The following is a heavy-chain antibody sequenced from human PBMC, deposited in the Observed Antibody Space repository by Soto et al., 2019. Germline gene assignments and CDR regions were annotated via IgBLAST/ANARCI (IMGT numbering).Heavy chain of an antibody. CDR3: AKDPTYCSGGSCYPDQAFDI. J-gene: IGHJ3*02. CDR1: GFTFSSYG. CDR2: ISYDGSNK. Sequence: QSGGSLRLSCAASGFTFSSYGMHWVRQAPGKGLEWVAVISYDGSNKYYADSVKGRFTISRDNSKNTLYLQMNSLRAEDTAVYYCAKDPTYCSGGSCYPDQAFDIWGQGTMVTVSS. V-gene: IGHV3-30*18. D-gene: IGHD2-15*01.